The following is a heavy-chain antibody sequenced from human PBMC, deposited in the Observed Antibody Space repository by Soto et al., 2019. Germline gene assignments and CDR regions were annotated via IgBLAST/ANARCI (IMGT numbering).Heavy chain of an antibody. CDR2: VYYTGST. J-gene: IGHJ4*02. D-gene: IGHD3-10*01. CDR3: ATGQICYGSHY. CDR1: GGSISHYY. Sequence: QVQLQESGPGLVKPSETLSLTCTVSGGSISHYYWSWIRQPPGKGLEWIGYVYYTGSTNYNPSLMSRVTISLDTSKNQFSLKLSSVTAADTAVCYCATGQICYGSHYWGQGTLVTVSS. V-gene: IGHV4-59*01.